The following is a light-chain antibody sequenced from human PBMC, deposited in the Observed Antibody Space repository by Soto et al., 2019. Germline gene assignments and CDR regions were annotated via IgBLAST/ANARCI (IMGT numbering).Light chain of an antibody. CDR2: LNNDGSH. J-gene: IGLJ2*01. CDR3: QTWGTGIHV. Sequence: QSVLTQSPSASASLGASVKLTCTLSSGHSSYTIAWHQQQPEKGARYLMNLNNDGSHSKGDGIPDRFSGSSSGAERYLTISSLQSEDEADYYCQTWGTGIHVFGGGTKLTVL. V-gene: IGLV4-69*01. CDR1: SGHSSYT.